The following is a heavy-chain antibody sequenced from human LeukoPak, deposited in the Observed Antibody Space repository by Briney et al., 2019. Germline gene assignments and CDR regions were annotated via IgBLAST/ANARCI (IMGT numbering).Heavy chain of an antibody. V-gene: IGHV1-2*02. CDR3: AQTFSDYYYYGMDV. CDR1: GYTFTGYY. Sequence: ASVKVSCKASGYTFTGYYMHWVRQAPGQGLEWMGWINPNSGGTNYAQKFQGRVTMTRDTSISTAYMELSRLGSDDTAVYYCAQTFSDYYYYGMDVWGQGTTVTVSS. CDR2: INPNSGGT. J-gene: IGHJ6*02.